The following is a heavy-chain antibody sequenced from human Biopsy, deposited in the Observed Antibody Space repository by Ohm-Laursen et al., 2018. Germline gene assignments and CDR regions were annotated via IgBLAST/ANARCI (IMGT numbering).Heavy chain of an antibody. J-gene: IGHJ4*02. Sequence: SVKVSCRISGYTFTSYGISWVRQAPGQGLEWMGGITPVFGKTNYAQKFQGRVTITADESTSTAYMELSSLRSDDTAVYYCARDALGIGIYRFFYWGQGSLVTVSS. D-gene: IGHD1-26*01. CDR3: ARDALGIGIYRFFY. V-gene: IGHV1-69*13. CDR2: ITPVFGKT. CDR1: GYTFTSYG.